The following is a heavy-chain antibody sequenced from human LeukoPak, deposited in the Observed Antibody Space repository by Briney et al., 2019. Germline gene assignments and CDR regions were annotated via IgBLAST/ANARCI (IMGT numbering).Heavy chain of an antibody. CDR3: TRRVDATRWYDP. Sequence: GGSLRLSCAASGFTFSTYSMHWVRQAPGEGLVWVSRINGDGSTTNYADSVKGRFTISRDNAKNTLYLQMNSLRAEDTAVYYCTRRVDATRWYDPWGQGTLATVSS. J-gene: IGHJ5*02. CDR2: INGDGSTT. CDR1: GFTFSTYS. V-gene: IGHV3-74*01. D-gene: IGHD2-15*01.